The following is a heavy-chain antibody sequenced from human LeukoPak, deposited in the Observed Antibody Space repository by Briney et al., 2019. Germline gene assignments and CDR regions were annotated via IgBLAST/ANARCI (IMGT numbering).Heavy chain of an antibody. Sequence: ASVKVSCKASGYTFTGYYMHWVRQAPGQGLEWMGWINPNSGGANYAQKFQGRVTMTRDTSISRAYMELSRLRSDDTAVYYCARGRNIAVAGTPWFDPWGQGTLVTVSS. CDR2: INPNSGGA. D-gene: IGHD6-19*01. CDR3: ARGRNIAVAGTPWFDP. J-gene: IGHJ5*02. CDR1: GYTFTGYY. V-gene: IGHV1-2*02.